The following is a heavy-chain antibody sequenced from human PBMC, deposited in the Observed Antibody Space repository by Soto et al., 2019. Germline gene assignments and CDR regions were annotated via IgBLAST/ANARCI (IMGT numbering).Heavy chain of an antibody. V-gene: IGHV1-2*02. CDR2: INPNSGGT. J-gene: IGHJ6*02. Sequence: GASVKVSCKASGYTFTGYYMHWVRQAPGQGLEWMGWINPNSGGTNYAQKFQGRVTMTRDTSISTAYMELSRLRSDDTAVYYCAIASIAAAGTHPYYYYYYGMDVWGLGTLVTVSS. D-gene: IGHD6-13*01. CDR3: AIASIAAAGTHPYYYYYYGMDV. CDR1: GYTFTGYY.